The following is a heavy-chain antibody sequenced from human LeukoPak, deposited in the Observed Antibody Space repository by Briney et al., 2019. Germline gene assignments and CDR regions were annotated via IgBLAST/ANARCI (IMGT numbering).Heavy chain of an antibody. CDR3: ASSIFGVVTRSVYYYYGMDV. CDR2: INHSGST. V-gene: IGHV4-34*01. Sequence: SETLSLICAVYGGSFSGYYWSWIRQPPGKGLEWIGEINHSGSTNYNLSLKSRVTISVDTSKNQFSLKLSSVTAADTAVYYCASSIFGVVTRSVYYYYGMDVWGQGTTVTVSS. D-gene: IGHD3-3*02. J-gene: IGHJ6*02. CDR1: GGSFSGYY.